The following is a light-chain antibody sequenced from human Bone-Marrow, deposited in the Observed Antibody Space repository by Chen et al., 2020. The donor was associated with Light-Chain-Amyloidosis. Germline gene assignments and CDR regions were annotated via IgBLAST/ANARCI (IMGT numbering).Light chain of an antibody. CDR1: QSVNNN. CDR2: AAS. CDR3: QQYGNWPWT. Sequence: TVMTQSPATLSASPGGRATLSCRASQSVNNNLAWYQQKPGQAPRLLIYAASTRATYIRARFSGSGSGTEFTLTISRLQSEDFAVYFCQQYGNWPWTFGQGTKVEIK. J-gene: IGKJ1*01. V-gene: IGKV3-15*01.